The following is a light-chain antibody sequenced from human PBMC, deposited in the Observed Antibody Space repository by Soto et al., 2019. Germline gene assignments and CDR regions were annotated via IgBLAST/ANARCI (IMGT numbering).Light chain of an antibody. V-gene: IGKV1-13*02. CDR2: DAS. CDR1: QGIGSA. J-gene: IGKJ4*01. CDR3: LLFNTYPQA. Sequence: ATQLTQSPSSLSASIGDRVTITCRARQGIGSALAWYQQAPGKPPKLLIFDASTLENGVPSRFSGGGSGTDFTLTISSLQPEDFATYYCLLFNTYPQAFGGGTKVEIK.